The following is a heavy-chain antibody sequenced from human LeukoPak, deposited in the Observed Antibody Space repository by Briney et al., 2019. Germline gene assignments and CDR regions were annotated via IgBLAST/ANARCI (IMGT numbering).Heavy chain of an antibody. CDR3: VRLSVISPHRYFDL. CDR2: IYYTGAT. V-gene: IGHV4-59*08. CDR1: GSSIFGYH. D-gene: IGHD4-23*01. J-gene: IGHJ2*01. Sequence: SETLSPTCTVSGSSIFGYHWAWIRQPPGMGLEWISYIYYTGATNYNPSLKSRAAISFDMSRNQFSLKLTSVTAADTAVYYCVRLSVISPHRYFDLWGRGTLVTVFS.